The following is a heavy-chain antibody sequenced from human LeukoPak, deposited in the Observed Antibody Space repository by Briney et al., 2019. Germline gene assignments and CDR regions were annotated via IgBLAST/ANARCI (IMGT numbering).Heavy chain of an antibody. J-gene: IGHJ4*02. CDR1: GGTFSSYA. CDR3: AGDSSGYGHFDY. D-gene: IGHD6-19*01. V-gene: IGHV1-69*04. CDR2: IIPILGIA. Sequence: SVNVSCKASGGTFSSYAISWVRQAPGQGLEWMGRIIPILGIANYAQKFQGRVTITADKSTSTAYMELSSLRSEDTAVYYCAGDSSGYGHFDYWGQGTLVTVSS.